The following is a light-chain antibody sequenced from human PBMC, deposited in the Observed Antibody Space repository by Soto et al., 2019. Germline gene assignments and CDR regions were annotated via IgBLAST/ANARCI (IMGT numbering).Light chain of an antibody. V-gene: IGKV3-11*01. CDR3: QQRSNWPRFT. CDR2: DAS. CDR1: QSVSSY. Sequence: EIVLTQSPATLSLSPGARATLSCRASQSVSSYLAWYQQKPGQAPRLLIYDASNRATGIPARFSGSGSGTDFKLTISSLEPEDFAVYDCQQRSNWPRFTVGPGTKVDIK. J-gene: IGKJ3*01.